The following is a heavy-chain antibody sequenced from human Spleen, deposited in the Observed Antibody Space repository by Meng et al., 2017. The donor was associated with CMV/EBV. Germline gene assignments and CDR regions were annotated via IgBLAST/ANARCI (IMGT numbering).Heavy chain of an antibody. CDR3: SIGSRFRLGTFDY. CDR2: ISGSGGST. V-gene: IGHV3-23*01. CDR1: GFTFASYG. J-gene: IGHJ4*02. D-gene: IGHD1-26*01. Sequence: GESLKISCAASGFTFASYGMTWVRQAPGKGLEWVSTISGSGGSTYYADSMKGRFRISRDNSKNTLYLQMNSLRAEDTAVYYCSIGSRFRLGTFDYWGQGTLVTVSS.